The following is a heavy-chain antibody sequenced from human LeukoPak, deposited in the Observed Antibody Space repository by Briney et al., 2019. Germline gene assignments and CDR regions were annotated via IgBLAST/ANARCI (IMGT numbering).Heavy chain of an antibody. CDR2: IYYSGST. V-gene: IGHV4-61*01. J-gene: IGHJ4*02. CDR1: GGSVSSGTYY. Sequence: SETLSLTCTVSGGSVSSGTYYWSWIRQPPGKGLEWIGYIYYSGSTNYNPSLKSRVTISVDTSKNQFSLKLSSVTAADTAVYYCARAYYYDSSGYRNWGQGTLVTVSS. D-gene: IGHD3-22*01. CDR3: ARAYYYDSSGYRN.